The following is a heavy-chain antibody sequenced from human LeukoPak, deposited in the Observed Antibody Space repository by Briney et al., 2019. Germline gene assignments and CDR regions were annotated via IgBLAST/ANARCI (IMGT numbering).Heavy chain of an antibody. Sequence: SETLSLTCTVSGGSISTYYWSWIRQPPGKGLEWIGHIYNSGSTNYSPSLKSRVTISVDTSKNQFSLKLSSVTAADTAVYYCARGVSTRLKYFQHWGQGTLVTVSS. CDR1: GGSISTYY. V-gene: IGHV4-59*12. J-gene: IGHJ1*01. D-gene: IGHD3-16*01. CDR3: ARGVSTRLKYFQH. CDR2: IYNSGST.